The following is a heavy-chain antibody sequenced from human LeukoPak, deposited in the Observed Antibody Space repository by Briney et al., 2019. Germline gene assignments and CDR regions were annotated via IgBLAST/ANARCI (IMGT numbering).Heavy chain of an antibody. V-gene: IGHV1-46*01. CDR3: ARDRGFYYGSGSYLDY. Sequence: ASVKVSCKASGYTFTGYFMHWVRQAPGQGLEWMGIINPSGGSTSYAQKFQGRVTMTRDTSTSTVYMELSSLRSEDTAVYYCARDRGFYYGSGSYLDYWGQGTLVTVSS. J-gene: IGHJ4*02. CDR1: GYTFTGYF. D-gene: IGHD3-10*01. CDR2: INPSGGST.